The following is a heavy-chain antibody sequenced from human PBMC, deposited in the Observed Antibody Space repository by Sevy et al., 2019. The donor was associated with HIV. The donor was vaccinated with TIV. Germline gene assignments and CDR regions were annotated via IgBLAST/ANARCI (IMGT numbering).Heavy chain of an antibody. Sequence: GGSLRLSCAASGFTFSSYGMHWVRQAPGKGLEWVAVISYDGSNKYYADSVKGRFTISRDNSKNTLYLQMNSLRAEDTAVYYCARGVATTYYYHYGMDVWGQGTTVTVSS. CDR2: ISYDGSNK. CDR1: GFTFSSYG. J-gene: IGHJ6*02. D-gene: IGHD5-12*01. CDR3: ARGVATTYYYHYGMDV. V-gene: IGHV3-30*03.